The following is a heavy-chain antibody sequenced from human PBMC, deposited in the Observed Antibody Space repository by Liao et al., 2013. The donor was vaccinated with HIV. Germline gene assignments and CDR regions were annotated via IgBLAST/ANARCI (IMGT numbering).Heavy chain of an antibody. CDR1: GASIESGDDY. CDR3: ARDSSSWFDY. D-gene: IGHD6-13*01. Sequence: QVQLQESGPGLVRPSQTLSLTCTVSGASIESGDDYWSWIRQPPGKGLEWIGYIYYSGSTYYSPSLKGRVSISVDTSKNQFSLKLSSVTAADTAVYYCARDSSSWFDYWGQGTLVTVSS. V-gene: IGHV4-30-4*08. CDR2: IYYSGST. J-gene: IGHJ4*02.